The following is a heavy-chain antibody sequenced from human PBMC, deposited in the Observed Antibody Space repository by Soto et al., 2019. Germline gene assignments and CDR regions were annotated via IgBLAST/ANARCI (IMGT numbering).Heavy chain of an antibody. V-gene: IGHV1-69*01. J-gene: IGHJ6*02. D-gene: IGHD6-6*01. Sequence: QVQLVQSGAEVKKPGSSVKVSCKASGGTFSSYAISWVRQAPGQGLEWMGGIIPIFGTANYAQKFQGRVTITADESTSTAYMELSSLRSEDTAVYYCAKSSIAARREDYYGMDVWGQGTTVTVSS. CDR1: GGTFSSYA. CDR2: IIPIFGTA. CDR3: AKSSIAARREDYYGMDV.